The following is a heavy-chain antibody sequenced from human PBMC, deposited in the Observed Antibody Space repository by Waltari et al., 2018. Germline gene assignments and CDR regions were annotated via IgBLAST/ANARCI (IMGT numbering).Heavy chain of an antibody. V-gene: IGHV4-39*01. D-gene: IGHD2-8*01. CDR1: GGSISSSSYY. CDR2: FYYSGTT. Sequence: QLQLQESGPGLVKPSETLSLTCTVSGGSISSSSYYWGWIRQPPGKGLEWIGSFYYSGTTCYYPTLKSRVTISVDTSKNQFSLKLSSVTAADTAVYYCARHPAMTIMLWYFDLWGRGTLVTVSS. CDR3: ARHPAMTIMLWYFDL. J-gene: IGHJ2*01.